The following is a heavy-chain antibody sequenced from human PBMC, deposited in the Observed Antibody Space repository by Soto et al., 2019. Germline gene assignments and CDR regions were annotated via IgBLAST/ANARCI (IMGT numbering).Heavy chain of an antibody. CDR2: VSSDGSNQ. CDR3: AKDRVIQLLPIWPDP. V-gene: IGHV3-30*18. CDR1: GFSFNKYG. D-gene: IGHD2-2*01. Sequence: PGGSLRLSCAASGFSFNKYGMHWVRQAPGKWLEWVAYVSSDGSNQYYADSVKGRFTISRDNSKSTLFLQLDSLRVDDTAVYYCAKDRVIQLLPIWPDPWGQGXLVTVYS. J-gene: IGHJ5*02.